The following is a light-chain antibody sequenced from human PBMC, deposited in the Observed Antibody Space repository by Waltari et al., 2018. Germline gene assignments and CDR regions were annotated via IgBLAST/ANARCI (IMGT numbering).Light chain of an antibody. CDR1: QSLLHANGDTY. CDR3: MQGTHFPFS. Sequence: DVVMTQSPLSLPITPGQPASMACRSSQSLLHANGDTYLSWFLQKPGQPPRRLIYKVSNRDSGVPDRFSGSGAGTDFTLKFSRVEAEDVGVYYCMQGTHFPFSFGQGTKVEIK. CDR2: KVS. J-gene: IGKJ2*03. V-gene: IGKV2-30*02.